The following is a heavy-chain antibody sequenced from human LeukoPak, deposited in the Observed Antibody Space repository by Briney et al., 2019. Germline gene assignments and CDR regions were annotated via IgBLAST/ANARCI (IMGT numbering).Heavy chain of an antibody. CDR1: GFTFSSYE. CDR2: ISSSGSTI. CDR3: ARDGGAVAGYYYYYIDV. V-gene: IGHV3-48*03. Sequence: GGSLRLSCAASGFTFSSYEMNWVRQAPGKGLEWVSYISSSGSTIYYADSVKGRFTISRDNAKNSLYLQMNSLRAEDTAVYYCARDGGAVAGYYYYYIDVWGKGTTVTISS. J-gene: IGHJ6*03. D-gene: IGHD6-19*01.